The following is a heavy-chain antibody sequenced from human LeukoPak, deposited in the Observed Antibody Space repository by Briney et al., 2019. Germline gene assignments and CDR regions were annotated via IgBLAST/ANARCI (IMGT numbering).Heavy chain of an antibody. J-gene: IGHJ3*02. CDR1: GFTFSSYS. V-gene: IGHV3-48*01. D-gene: IGHD3-22*01. CDR2: ISSSSSTI. Sequence: GGSLRLSCAASGFTFSSYSMNWVRQAPGKGLEWVSYISSSSSTIYYADSVKGRFTISRDNAKNSLYLQMNSLRAEDTAVYYCARDPQEYYDSSGAFDIWGQGTMVTVSS. CDR3: ARDPQEYYDSSGAFDI.